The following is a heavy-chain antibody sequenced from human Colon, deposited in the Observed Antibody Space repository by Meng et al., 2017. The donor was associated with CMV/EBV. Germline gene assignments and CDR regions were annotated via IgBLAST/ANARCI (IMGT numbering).Heavy chain of an antibody. D-gene: IGHD3-3*01. J-gene: IGHJ4*02. V-gene: IGHV1-2*02. Sequence: QVHLMQYGAGRREPGASVKVSCKASGYTFTGYLIHWVRQAPGQGLEWMGWINPYSGDTIYAQKFEVGVTMTRDASITTAYLELSSLKSDDTAVYYCGTFGGDFDYWGQGTLVTVSS. CDR3: GTFGGDFDY. CDR1: GYTFTGYL. CDR2: INPYSGDT.